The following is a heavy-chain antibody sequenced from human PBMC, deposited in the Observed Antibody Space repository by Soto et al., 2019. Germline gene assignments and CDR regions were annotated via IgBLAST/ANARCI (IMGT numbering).Heavy chain of an antibody. CDR1: GGSFSGGDYY. D-gene: IGHD3-22*01. CDR3: ARTSYYDSTCYYNLDV. CDR2: IYYSGST. Sequence: SETLSLTYTVSGGSFSGGDYYWSWIHQPPGKGLEWIVYIYYSGSTNYNPSLKSRVTISVDKSKNQFSLKLNSVNAADTADYYCARTSYYDSTCYYNLDVWGPGTTVTVSS. J-gene: IGHJ6*02. V-gene: IGHV4-30-4*01.